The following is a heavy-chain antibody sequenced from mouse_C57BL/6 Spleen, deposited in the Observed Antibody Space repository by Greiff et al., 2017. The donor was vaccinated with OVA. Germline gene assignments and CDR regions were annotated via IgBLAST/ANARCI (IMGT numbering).Heavy chain of an antibody. V-gene: IGHV1-69*01. J-gene: IGHJ4*01. CDR3: ARYNDYDVGAMDY. D-gene: IGHD2-4*01. Sequence: QVQLQQPGAELVMPGASVKLSCKASGYTFTSYWMHWVKQRPGQGLEWIGEIDPSDSYTNYNQKFKGKSTLTVDKSSSTAYMQLRSLTAEDSAVYYSARYNDYDVGAMDYWGQGTSVTVSS. CDR2: IDPSDSYT. CDR1: GYTFTSYW.